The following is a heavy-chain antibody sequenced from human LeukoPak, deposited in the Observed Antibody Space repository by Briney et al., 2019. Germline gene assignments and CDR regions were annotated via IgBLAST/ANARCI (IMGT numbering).Heavy chain of an antibody. Sequence: PSETMSLTCPVSGGSLSSGYYYWSRIRQPPGKGLDWVGHTYYSQTTNYNPSLKSRVTISVDSSKNQCSLKLSSVTATDTAAYYCARDSADSSSWYFGWFDPWGQGTLVTVSS. J-gene: IGHJ5*02. CDR2: TYYSQTT. V-gene: IGHV4-61*01. CDR1: GGSLSSGYYY. CDR3: ARDSADSSSWYFGWFDP. D-gene: IGHD6-13*01.